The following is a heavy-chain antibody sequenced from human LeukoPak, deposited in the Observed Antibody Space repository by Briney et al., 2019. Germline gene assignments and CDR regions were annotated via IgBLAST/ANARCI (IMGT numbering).Heavy chain of an antibody. CDR1: GYTFTNYW. Sequence: GESLKISCTGSGYTFTNYWIAWVRQMPGKGLEWMGIVYPDDSDPRYSPSFQSQVTLSADKSISTAYLEWSSLKASDTAMYYCATNHDYGDFPFDYWGQGTLVTVS. CDR2: VYPDDSDP. V-gene: IGHV5-51*01. CDR3: ATNHDYGDFPFDY. D-gene: IGHD4-17*01. J-gene: IGHJ4*02.